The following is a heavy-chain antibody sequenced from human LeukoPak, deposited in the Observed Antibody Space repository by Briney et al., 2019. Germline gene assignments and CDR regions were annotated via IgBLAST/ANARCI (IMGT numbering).Heavy chain of an antibody. CDR2: INHSGSN. CDR1: AGSFSGYY. Sequence: SSETLSPTCAVYAGSFSGYYWSWIRQPPGKGLEWIGEINHSGSNNYNPSRKSRVTISVDTSKNQFSLKLSSVTAADTAVYYCAREEDYYDSSGYYSNLWGQGTLVTVSS. D-gene: IGHD3-22*01. CDR3: AREEDYYDSSGYYSNL. V-gene: IGHV4-34*01. J-gene: IGHJ5*02.